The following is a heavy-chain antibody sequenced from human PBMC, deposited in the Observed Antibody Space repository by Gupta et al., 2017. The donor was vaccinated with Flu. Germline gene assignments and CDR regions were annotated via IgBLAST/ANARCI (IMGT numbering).Heavy chain of an antibody. CDR2: IRNSGDKT. Sequence: ETQLLESGGGLVQPGGSLRLSCVVSGFTFSSYAMTWVRQAPGKGLEWASSIRNSGDKTYYADSVKGRFTISRDNARNTLYLQMNSLRVDDTALYFCAKEKAAFGKGLADVWGQGTTVTVSS. CDR3: AKEKAAFGKGLADV. J-gene: IGHJ6*02. CDR1: GFTFSSYA. V-gene: IGHV3-23*01. D-gene: IGHD3-3*02.